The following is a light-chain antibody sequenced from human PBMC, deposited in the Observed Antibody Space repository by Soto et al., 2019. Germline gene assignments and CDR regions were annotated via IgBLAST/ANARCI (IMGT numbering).Light chain of an antibody. CDR1: QSISSW. CDR3: QQYETFSGT. Sequence: DIQMTQSPSTLSASVGGSVTITCLASQSISSWLAWYQQKPGKAPKLLIYDASSLESGVPSRFSGSGSGTKFTLTIASLQPDDFATYYYQQYETFSGTFGPGTKVDIK. V-gene: IGKV1-5*01. J-gene: IGKJ1*01. CDR2: DAS.